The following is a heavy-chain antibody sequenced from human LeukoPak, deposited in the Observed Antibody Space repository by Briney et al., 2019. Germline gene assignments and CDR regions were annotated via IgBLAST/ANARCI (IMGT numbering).Heavy chain of an antibody. Sequence: QPGGSLRLSCAASGFTFSSYAMSWVRQAPGKGLEWVSAISGSGGSTYYADSVKGRFTISRDNAKNSLYLQMSSLRAEDTALYYCARAVGNNWFDPWGQGTLVTVSS. CDR1: GFTFSSYA. V-gene: IGHV3-23*01. J-gene: IGHJ5*02. CDR3: ARAVGNNWFDP. D-gene: IGHD2-15*01. CDR2: ISGSGGST.